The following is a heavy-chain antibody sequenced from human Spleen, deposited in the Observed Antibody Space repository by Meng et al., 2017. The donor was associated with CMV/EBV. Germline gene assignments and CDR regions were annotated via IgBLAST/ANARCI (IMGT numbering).Heavy chain of an antibody. CDR1: GGTFSNYA. J-gene: IGHJ4*02. CDR2: IIPLLDIT. Sequence: CKDSGGTFSNYAINWVRQAPGQGLEWMGGIIPLLDITNYAQNFQGRVTITTDESTNTAYMELTSLRSEDTAVYYCASGAFISKCFSFWGQGTLVTVSS. V-gene: IGHV1-69*05. CDR3: ASGAFISKCFSF. D-gene: IGHD3-16*01.